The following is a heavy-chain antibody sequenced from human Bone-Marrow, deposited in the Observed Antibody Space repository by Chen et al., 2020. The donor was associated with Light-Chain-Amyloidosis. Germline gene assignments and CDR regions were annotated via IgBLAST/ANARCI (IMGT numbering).Heavy chain of an antibody. CDR1: GFSIDTYW. D-gene: IGHD4-17*01. CDR3: ARDLTTVTV. CDR2: ISGDGSSR. Sequence: EVQLVESGGGLVQPGGSLRLSCAASGFSIDTYWLHWVRQAPGKGLVWVSRISGDGSSRSYADSVKGRFTISRDNVKNIIYLEMNSLRVEDTATYYCARDLTTVTVWGQGTTVTVSS. V-gene: IGHV3-74*01. J-gene: IGHJ6*02.